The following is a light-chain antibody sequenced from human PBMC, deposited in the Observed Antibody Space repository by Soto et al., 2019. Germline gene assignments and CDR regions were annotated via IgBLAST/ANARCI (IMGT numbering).Light chain of an antibody. CDR1: QSVSSN. Sequence: EIVMTQSPATLSVSPGEIATLSCRASQSVSSNLAWYQQKPGQAPRIIIYGASTRATGIPARFSGSGSGTECTLTISSLQPEDFATYYCLQHNSYPRTLGQGTKVDIK. CDR2: GAS. V-gene: IGKV3-15*01. J-gene: IGKJ1*01. CDR3: LQHNSYPRT.